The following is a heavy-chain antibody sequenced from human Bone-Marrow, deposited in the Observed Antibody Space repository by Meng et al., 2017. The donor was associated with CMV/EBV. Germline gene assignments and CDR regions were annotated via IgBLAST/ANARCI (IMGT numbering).Heavy chain of an antibody. CDR1: GGSLSGYY. V-gene: IGHV4-34*01. J-gene: IGHJ4*02. D-gene: IGHD5-18*01. Sequence: CAVYGGSLSGYYWSWIRQPPGKGLEWIGEINHSGSTNYNPSLKSRVTISVDTSKNQFSLKLSSVTAADTAVYYCARDTAMATGRFDYWGQGTLVTVSS. CDR2: INHSGST. CDR3: ARDTAMATGRFDY.